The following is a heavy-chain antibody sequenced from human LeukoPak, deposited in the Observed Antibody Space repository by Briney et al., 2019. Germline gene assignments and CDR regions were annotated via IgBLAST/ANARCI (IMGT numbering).Heavy chain of an antibody. D-gene: IGHD3-10*01. CDR2: ISGSGDGT. J-gene: IGHJ4*02. V-gene: IGHV3-23*01. CDR1: GFTFSSFA. Sequence: GGSLRLSCAASGFTFSSFAMSWVRQAPGKGLEWVSAISGSGDGTYYAASVKGRFTISRDYSKNTLYLQMNSVRAEDTAVYYCAKQGAITAMLYYFDYWGQGTLVTVSS. CDR3: AKQGAITAMLYYFDY.